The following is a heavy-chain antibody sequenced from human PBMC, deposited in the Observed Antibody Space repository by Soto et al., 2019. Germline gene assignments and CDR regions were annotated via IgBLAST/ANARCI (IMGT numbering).Heavy chain of an antibody. CDR2: ISSSSSYI. J-gene: IGHJ5*02. D-gene: IGHD3-3*01. CDR3: ARGLKAIFGVVIPNWFDP. Sequence: GGSLRLSCAASGFTFSSYSMNWVRQAPGKGLEWVSSISSSSSYIYYADSVKGRFTISRDNAKNSRYLQMNSLRAEDTAVYYWARGLKAIFGVVIPNWFDPWGQGTLVTVSS. V-gene: IGHV3-21*01. CDR1: GFTFSSYS.